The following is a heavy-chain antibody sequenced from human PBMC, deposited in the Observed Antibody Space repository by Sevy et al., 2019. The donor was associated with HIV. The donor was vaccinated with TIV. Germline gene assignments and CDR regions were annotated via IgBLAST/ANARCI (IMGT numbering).Heavy chain of an antibody. CDR1: GFTFSSYA. J-gene: IGHJ3*02. CDR3: AKDESYDSRHDAFDT. V-gene: IGHV3-23*01. CDR2: ISGSGGST. D-gene: IGHD3-22*01. Sequence: GGSLRLSCAASGFTFSSYAMSWVRQAPGKGLEWVSAISGSGGSTYYADSVKGRFTISRDNSKNTRYLQMNSLRAEDTAVYYCAKDESYDSRHDAFDTWGQGTMVTVSS.